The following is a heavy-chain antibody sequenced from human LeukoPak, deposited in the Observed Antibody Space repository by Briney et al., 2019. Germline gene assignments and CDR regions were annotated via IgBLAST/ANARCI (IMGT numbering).Heavy chain of an antibody. CDR1: GYTFTGYY. V-gene: IGHV1-2*02. CDR3: ARAWAHRLDAFAI. Sequence: GASVKVSCKASGYTFTGYYMHWVRQAPGQGLEWMGWINPNSGGTNYAQKFQGRVTMTSHTSISTAYIKLSTLRSDDTAVYYCARAWAHRLDAFAISSQRTLVSVSS. D-gene: IGHD7-27*01. J-gene: IGHJ3*02. CDR2: INPNSGGT.